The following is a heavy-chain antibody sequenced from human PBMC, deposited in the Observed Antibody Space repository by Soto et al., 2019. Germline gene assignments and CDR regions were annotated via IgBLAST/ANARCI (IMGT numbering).Heavy chain of an antibody. D-gene: IGHD6-19*01. CDR3: ALQQAVAGTTNWFDP. CDR2: ISGSGGST. CDR1: GLPFSTYA. Sequence: EVQLLESGGGLVQPGGSLRLSCAASGLPFSTYAMSWVRQPPGKGLEWVSGISGSGGSTYYADSVKGRFTISRDNSKNTLYLQMNSLRAEDTAVYYCALQQAVAGTTNWFDPWGQGTLVTVSS. V-gene: IGHV3-23*01. J-gene: IGHJ5*02.